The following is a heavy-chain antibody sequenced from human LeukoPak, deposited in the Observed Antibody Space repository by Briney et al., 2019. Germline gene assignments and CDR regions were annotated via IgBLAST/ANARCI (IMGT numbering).Heavy chain of an antibody. V-gene: IGHV3-30-3*01. D-gene: IGHD2-21*01. J-gene: IGHJ4*02. CDR2: ISYDGYNK. Sequence: GRSLRLSCAASGFTFNDYAMYWVRQAPGKGLEWVTLISYDGYNKSYADSVRGRFTISRDNSRNTLYLQMDSLRSEDTAVYYCARDFFPIVDSTWYEIGYWGQGTLVTVSS. CDR3: ARDFFPIVDSTWYEIGY. CDR1: GFTFNDYA.